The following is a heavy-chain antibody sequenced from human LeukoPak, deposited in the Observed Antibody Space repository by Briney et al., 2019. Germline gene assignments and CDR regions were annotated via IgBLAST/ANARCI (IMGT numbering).Heavy chain of an antibody. Sequence: KPGRSLRLSCAASGFTFSSYGMHWVRQAPGKGLEWVAVISYDGSNKYYADSVKGRFTISRDNSKNTLYLQMNSLRAEDTAVYYCARGKTSQNIVTRKTYNWFDPWGQGTLVTVSS. D-gene: IGHD2/OR15-2a*01. CDR2: ISYDGSNK. J-gene: IGHJ5*02. CDR3: ARGKTSQNIVTRKTYNWFDP. CDR1: GFTFSSYG. V-gene: IGHV3-30*03.